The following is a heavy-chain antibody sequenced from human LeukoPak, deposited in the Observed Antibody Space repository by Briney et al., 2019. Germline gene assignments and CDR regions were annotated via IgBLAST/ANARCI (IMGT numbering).Heavy chain of an antibody. V-gene: IGHV4-59*01. CDR1: GGSISSYY. J-gene: IGHJ4*02. Sequence: SETLSLTCTVSGGSISSYYWSWIRQPPGKGLEWIGYIYYSGSTNYNPSLKSRVTISVDTSKNQFSLKLSSVTAADTAVYYCARRPSGSFFDYWGQGTLVTVSS. CDR3: ARRPSGSFFDY. D-gene: IGHD1-26*01. CDR2: IYYSGST.